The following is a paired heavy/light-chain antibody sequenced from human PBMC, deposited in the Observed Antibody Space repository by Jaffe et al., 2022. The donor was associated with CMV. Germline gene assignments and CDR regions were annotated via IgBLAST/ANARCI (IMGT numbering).Light chain of an antibody. Sequence: DIQMTQSPSTLSASVGDRVTITCRASQSISDWLAWYQQKPGKAPKLLIYRTSSLESGVPSRFSGFGSGTEFTLTISSLQPDDFATYYCQQYNTYSPTWTFGQGTKVEIK. J-gene: IGKJ1*01. V-gene: IGKV1-5*03. CDR1: QSISDW. CDR2: RTS. CDR3: QQYNTYSPTWT.
Heavy chain of an antibody. J-gene: IGHJ3*02. V-gene: IGHV4-39*01. CDR2: IYYTGST. Sequence: QLQLQESGPGLVKPSETLSLTCTVSGGSISSSNYYWGWIRQPPGKGLEWIGTIYYTGSTYYNPSLESRVTTSVDTSKNQFSLNVSSLTATDTAVYYCARGQWELDGFDIWGQGTTVTVSS. CDR1: GGSISSSNYY. D-gene: IGHD1-26*01. CDR3: ARGQWELDGFDI.